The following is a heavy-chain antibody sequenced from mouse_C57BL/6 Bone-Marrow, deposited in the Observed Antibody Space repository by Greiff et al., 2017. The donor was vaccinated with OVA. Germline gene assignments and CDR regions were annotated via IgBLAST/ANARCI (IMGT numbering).Heavy chain of an antibody. Sequence: EVMLVESGGGLVQPGGSLKLSCAASGFTFSDYYMYWVRQTPEKRLEWVAYISNGGGSTYYPDTVKGRFTISRDNAKNTLYLQMSRLKSEDTAMYYCARIYYYGAGYFDVWGTGTTVTVSS. J-gene: IGHJ1*03. V-gene: IGHV5-12*01. CDR2: ISNGGGST. CDR1: GFTFSDYY. CDR3: ARIYYYGAGYFDV. D-gene: IGHD1-1*01.